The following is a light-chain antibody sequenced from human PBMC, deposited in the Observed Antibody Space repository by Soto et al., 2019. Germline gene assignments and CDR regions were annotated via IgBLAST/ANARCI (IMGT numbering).Light chain of an antibody. Sequence: EIVLTQSPGTLSLSPGERATLSCRASQSIRYNYLAWYQQKPGQAPRLLIYGASARATGIPDRFSGSGSGTDFTLNISRLEPEDFAVVYWQQEDGSLPYTFGRGTKLEIK. CDR1: QSIRYNY. CDR3: QQEDGSLPYT. CDR2: GAS. J-gene: IGKJ2*01. V-gene: IGKV3-20*01.